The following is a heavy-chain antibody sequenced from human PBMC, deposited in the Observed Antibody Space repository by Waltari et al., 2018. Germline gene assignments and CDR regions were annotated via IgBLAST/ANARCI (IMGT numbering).Heavy chain of an antibody. CDR2: ISSSSSYI. D-gene: IGHD5-18*01. Sequence: EVQLVESGGGLVKPGGSLRLSCAASGFTFSSYRLTGVRQAPGKGLEWVSSISSSSSYIYYADSVKGRFTISRDNAKNSLYLQMNSLRAEDTAVYYCARDGYSYGLGYWGQGTLVTVSS. CDR1: GFTFSSYR. J-gene: IGHJ4*02. CDR3: ARDGYSYGLGY. V-gene: IGHV3-21*01.